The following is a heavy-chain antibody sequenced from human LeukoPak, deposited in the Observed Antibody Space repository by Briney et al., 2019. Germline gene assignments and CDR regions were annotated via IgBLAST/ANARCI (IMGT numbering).Heavy chain of an antibody. J-gene: IGHJ4*02. V-gene: IGHV4-59*01. CDR3: ARVSSGSYLYFDY. Sequence: SETLSLTCTVSGGSINLYYWSWIRQPPGKGLEWIGYSGNTIYNPSLKSRVTISVDTSKNQFSLNLSSVTPADSAVYYCARVSSGSYLYFDYWGQGTLVTVSS. CDR1: GGSINLYY. CDR2: SGNT. D-gene: IGHD1-26*01.